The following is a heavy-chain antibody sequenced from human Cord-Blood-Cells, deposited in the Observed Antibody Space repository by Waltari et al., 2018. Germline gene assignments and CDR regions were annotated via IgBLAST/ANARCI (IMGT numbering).Heavy chain of an antibody. V-gene: IGHV4-59*01. D-gene: IGHD6-6*01. J-gene: IGHJ4*02. CDR2: IYYSGST. Sequence: QVQLQESGPGLVKPSETLSLTCTVSGGSISSYYWSWIRQPPGKGLEWIGYIYYSGSTNYNPSLKSRVTISVDTSKNQFSLKLSSVTAADTAVYYCARSSSSFAYFDYWGQGTLVTVSS. CDR1: GGSISSYY. CDR3: ARSSSSFAYFDY.